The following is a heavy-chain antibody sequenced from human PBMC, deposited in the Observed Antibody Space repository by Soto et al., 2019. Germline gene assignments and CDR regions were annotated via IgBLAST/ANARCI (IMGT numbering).Heavy chain of an antibody. CDR3: TRGYCTSNSCHYYYDY. Sequence: PSETLSLTCAVYGGSLSGYYWSWIRQTPGKGLEWIGEINHSGSTNYNPSLKSRVTISVDTSKNLFSLKLGSVAAADTAVYYCTRGYCTSNSCHYYYDYWGQGTPVTVSS. CDR1: GGSLSGYY. V-gene: IGHV4-34*01. J-gene: IGHJ4*02. CDR2: INHSGST. D-gene: IGHD2-2*01.